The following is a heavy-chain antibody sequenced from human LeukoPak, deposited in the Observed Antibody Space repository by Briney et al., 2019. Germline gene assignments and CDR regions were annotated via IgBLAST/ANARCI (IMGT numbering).Heavy chain of an antibody. CDR3: VRSVVVVAATPTHFDL. CDR2: ISWSSGHM. J-gene: IGHJ2*01. CDR1: EFKFDDYA. D-gene: IGHD2-15*01. Sequence: PGGSLRLSCAAAEFKFDDYAVHWVRQGPGKGLEWVAGISWSSGHMEYAESVKGRFTISRDNARNALYLQMDGLRRDDTALYYCVRSVVVVAATPTHFDLWGRGTQVIVSS. V-gene: IGHV3-9*01.